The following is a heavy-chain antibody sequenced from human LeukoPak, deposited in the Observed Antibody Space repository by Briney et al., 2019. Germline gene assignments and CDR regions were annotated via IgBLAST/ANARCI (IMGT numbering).Heavy chain of an antibody. CDR3: ARGAAGASNPPFDY. J-gene: IGHJ4*02. CDR1: GFTFSSYS. V-gene: IGHV3-21*01. Sequence: GGSLRLSCAASGFTFSSYSMNWVRQAPGKGLEWVSSISSSSSYIYYADSVKGRFTISRDNAKNSLYLQMNSLRAEDTAVYYCARGAAGASNPPFDYWGQGTLATVSS. D-gene: IGHD1-26*01. CDR2: ISSSSSYI.